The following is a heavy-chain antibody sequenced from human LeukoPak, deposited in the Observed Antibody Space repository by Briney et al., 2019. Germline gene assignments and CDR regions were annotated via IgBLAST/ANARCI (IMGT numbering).Heavy chain of an antibody. V-gene: IGHV3-23*01. CDR1: GFTFSSYA. J-gene: IGHJ4*02. CDR3: ARSNGGVPIGGGHSSGWADY. CDR2: ISGSGGST. D-gene: IGHD6-25*01. Sequence: GGSLRLSCAASGFTFSSYAMSWVRQAPGKGLEWVSAISGSGGSTYYADSVKGRFTISRDNSKNTLTLQMDSLRVEDTAVYYCARSNGGVPIGGGHSSGWADYWGQGTLVTVSS.